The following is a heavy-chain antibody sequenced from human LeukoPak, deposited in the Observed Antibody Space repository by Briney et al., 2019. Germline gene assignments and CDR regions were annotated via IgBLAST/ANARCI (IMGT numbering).Heavy chain of an antibody. V-gene: IGHV1-2*02. J-gene: IGHJ3*02. D-gene: IGHD3-9*01. CDR3: ARYGIALRYFDWSKTIYAFDI. Sequence: ASLTVSSKASGYTFTVYYMHWVRQAPGQGLEWRGWFNPNSDGTNYAQKSQGGVTITRDTFIRTGCMEMSRLRSDDTAVYYCARYGIALRYFDWSKTIYAFDIWGQGAMVAVSS. CDR2: FNPNSDGT. CDR1: GYTFTVYY.